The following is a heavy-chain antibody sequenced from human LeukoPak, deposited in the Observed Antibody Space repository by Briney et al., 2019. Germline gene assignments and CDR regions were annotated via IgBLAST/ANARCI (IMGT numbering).Heavy chain of an antibody. J-gene: IGHJ5*02. CDR3: AKAPFTNWSGWFEP. Sequence: GASVKVSCKVSGYTISEVSIHWVRQAPGKGLEWMGGLDPEDDKRFYAQKFQGRVTMTEDTSTDTAYMELSSLRSDDTAVYYCAKAPFTNWSGWFEPWGQGTLVTVSS. CDR1: GYTISEVS. CDR2: LDPEDDKR. D-gene: IGHD7-27*01. V-gene: IGHV1-24*01.